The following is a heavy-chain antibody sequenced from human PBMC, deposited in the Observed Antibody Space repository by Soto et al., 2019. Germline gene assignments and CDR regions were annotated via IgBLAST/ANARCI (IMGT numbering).Heavy chain of an antibody. CDR1: GYSFTSYG. V-gene: IGHV5-10-1*01. CDR3: ARQQDYYDSSGYYLSEYYYGMDV. D-gene: IGHD3-22*01. Sequence: GESLKISCKDSGYSFTSYGISWVRQMPGKGLEWMGRIDPFDSYTNYSPSFQGHVTISADKSISTAYLQWSSLKASDTAMYYCARQQDYYDSSGYYLSEYYYGMDVWGQGTTVTVSS. J-gene: IGHJ6*02. CDR2: IDPFDSYT.